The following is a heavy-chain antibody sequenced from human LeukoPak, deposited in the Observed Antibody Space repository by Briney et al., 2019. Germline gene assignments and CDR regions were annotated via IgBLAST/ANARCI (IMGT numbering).Heavy chain of an antibody. D-gene: IGHD2/OR15-2a*01. CDR1: GGSISSGDYY. Sequence: SETLSLTCTVSGGSISSGDYYWSWIRQPPGKGLEWIGYIYYSGSTYYNPSLKSRVTISVDTSKNQFSLKLSSVTAADTAVYYCARGPTRANSTDYWGQGALVTVSS. J-gene: IGHJ4*02. V-gene: IGHV4-30-4*01. CDR2: IYYSGST. CDR3: ARGPTRANSTDY.